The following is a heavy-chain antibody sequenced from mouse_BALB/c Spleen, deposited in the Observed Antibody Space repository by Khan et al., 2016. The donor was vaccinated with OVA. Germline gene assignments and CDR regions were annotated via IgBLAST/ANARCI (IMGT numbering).Heavy chain of an antibody. V-gene: IGHV3-2*02. CDR1: GYSITSDYA. J-gene: IGHJ4*01. D-gene: IGHD1-1*01. CDR2: IRYSGST. CDR3: ARRGIYYYGSSYGYYAMDY. Sequence: EVQLQESGPGLVKPSQSLSLTCTVTGYSITSDYAWNWIRQFPGNKLEWMGYIRYSGSTSYNPSLKSRISITRDTSKNQFFLQLNSVTTEYTATYYCARRGIYYYGSSYGYYAMDYWGQGTSVTVSS.